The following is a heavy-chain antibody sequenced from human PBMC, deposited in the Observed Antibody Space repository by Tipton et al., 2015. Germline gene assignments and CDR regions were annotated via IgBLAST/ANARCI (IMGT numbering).Heavy chain of an antibody. CDR3: ARSHCPETAGLENWFDP. CDR2: LSYSGKT. D-gene: IGHD6-13*01. J-gene: IGHJ5*02. CDR1: GGSISNSNYY. Sequence: LRLSCTVSGGSISNSNYYWGWIRQPPGKGLEWIGSLSYSGKTDYNPPLRSRVTISVDTSKNQFSLRLSSVTAADTAVYYCARSHCPETAGLENWFDPWGQGTLVTVSS. V-gene: IGHV4-39*01.